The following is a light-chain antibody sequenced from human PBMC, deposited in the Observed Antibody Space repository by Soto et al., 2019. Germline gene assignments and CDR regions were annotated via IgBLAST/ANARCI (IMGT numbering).Light chain of an antibody. CDR2: LGS. CDR1: QSLLHSNGYNY. J-gene: IGKJ5*01. Sequence: DIVMTQSPLSLPVTPGEPASVSCRSIQSLLHSNGYNYLDWYLQKPGQSPQLLIYLGSNRASGVPDRFSGSGSGTDFTLKISRVEAEDVGVYYCMQALQTITFGQGTRLEI. V-gene: IGKV2-28*01. CDR3: MQALQTIT.